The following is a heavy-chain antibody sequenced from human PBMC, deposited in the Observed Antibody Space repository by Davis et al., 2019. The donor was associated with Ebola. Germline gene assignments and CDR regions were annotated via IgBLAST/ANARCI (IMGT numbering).Heavy chain of an antibody. J-gene: IGHJ5*02. D-gene: IGHD1-20*01. CDR2: VYHTGST. CDR3: ARYNWHFGGFDP. V-gene: IGHV4-59*11. CDR1: GGSLSGHY. Sequence: MPSETLSLTCNVSGGSLSGHYWTWIRQPPGKGLEWIGYVYHTGSTSYSPSLKSRVTISVDTSQNQFSLKLSSVTAADTAVYYCARYNWHFGGFDPWGQGTLVTVSS.